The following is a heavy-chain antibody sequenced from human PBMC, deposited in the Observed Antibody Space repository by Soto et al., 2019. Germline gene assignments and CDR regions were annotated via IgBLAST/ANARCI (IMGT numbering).Heavy chain of an antibody. V-gene: IGHV3-30-3*01. CDR2: ISYDGSNK. J-gene: IGHJ4*02. CDR1: GFTFSSYA. CDR3: ARGRAAGVLMVYAIPTPNDY. D-gene: IGHD2-8*01. Sequence: GGSLRLSCAASGFTFSSYAMHWVRQAPGKGLEWVAVISYDGSNKYYADSVKGRFTISRDNSKNTLYLQMNSLRAEDTAVYYCARGRAAGVLMVYAIPTPNDYWGQGTLVTVSS.